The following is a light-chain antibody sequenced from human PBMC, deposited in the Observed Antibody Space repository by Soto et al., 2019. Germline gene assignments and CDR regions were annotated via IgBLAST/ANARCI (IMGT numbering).Light chain of an antibody. J-gene: IGLJ3*02. CDR2: EVT. V-gene: IGLV2-14*01. CDR1: SSDIGRYNF. Sequence: QSALTQPASVSGSPGQSITISCTGTSSDIGRYNFVSWYQHHPGTAPKLIIYEVTNRPSGVSTRFSGSKSANTASLTISGLQADDEANFYCSSYTTSGTWVFGGGTKVTVL. CDR3: SSYTTSGTWV.